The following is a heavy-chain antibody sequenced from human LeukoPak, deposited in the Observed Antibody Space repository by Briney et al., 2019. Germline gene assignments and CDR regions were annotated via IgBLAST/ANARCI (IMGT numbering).Heavy chain of an antibody. D-gene: IGHD5-24*01. CDR2: ISAYNGNT. V-gene: IGHV1-18*01. CDR3: ARGSKKNGYNSGFDY. CDR1: GYTFTSYG. J-gene: IGHJ4*02. Sequence: GASVKVSCKASGYTFTSYGISWVRQAPGQGLEWMGWISAYNGNTNYAQKLQGRVTMTTDTSTSTAYMELRSLRSDDTAVYYCARGSKKNGYNSGFDYWGQGTLVTVSS.